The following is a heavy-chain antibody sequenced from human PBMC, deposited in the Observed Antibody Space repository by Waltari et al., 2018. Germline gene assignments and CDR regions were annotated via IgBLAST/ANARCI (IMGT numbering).Heavy chain of an antibody. Sequence: VQLVQSGAEVTKPGASVKVSCKASGYSFTSFDIYWVRQAAGQGLEWMGWMNPDSGNTGYAEKFQGRVTMTRDTSISTAYMELSSLRSEDTAVYYCAREFYYSDAFTGVWGQGTLVTVSS. V-gene: IGHV1-8*01. D-gene: IGHD4-17*01. CDR3: AREFYYSDAFTGV. J-gene: IGHJ4*02. CDR1: GYSFTSFD. CDR2: MNPDSGNT.